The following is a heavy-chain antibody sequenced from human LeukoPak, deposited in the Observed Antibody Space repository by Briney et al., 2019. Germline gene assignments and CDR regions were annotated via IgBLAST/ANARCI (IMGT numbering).Heavy chain of an antibody. J-gene: IGHJ4*02. D-gene: IGHD4-17*01. CDR1: GFTFSSYA. Sequence: GRSLRLSCAASGFTFSSYAMHWVRQAPGKGLEWVAVISYDGSNKYYADSAKSRFTISRDNSKNTLYLQMNSLRAEDTAVYYCARGPDYGDYVYWGQGTLVTVSS. CDR2: ISYDGSNK. CDR3: ARGPDYGDYVY. V-gene: IGHV3-30*04.